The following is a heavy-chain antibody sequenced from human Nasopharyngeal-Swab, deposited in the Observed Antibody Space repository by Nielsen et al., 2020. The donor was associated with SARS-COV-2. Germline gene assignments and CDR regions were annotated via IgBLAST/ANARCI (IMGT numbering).Heavy chain of an antibody. CDR1: GYTITSYG. D-gene: IGHD1-26*01. CDR2: SIPILGIA. Sequence: SVQISCKASGYTITSYGISWLRRAPAQGVVWMGRSIPILGIANYAQKFQGRVTITADKSTSTAYMELSSLRSEDTAVYYCARGVSQYSGSYYSTLDYWGQGTLVTVSS. CDR3: ARGVSQYSGSYYSTLDY. J-gene: IGHJ4*02. V-gene: IGHV1-69*04.